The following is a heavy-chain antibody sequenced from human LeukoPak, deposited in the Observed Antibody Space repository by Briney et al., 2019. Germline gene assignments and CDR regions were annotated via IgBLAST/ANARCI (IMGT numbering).Heavy chain of an antibody. CDR1: GFTVSDNY. V-gene: IGHV3-23*01. Sequence: GGSLRLSCAASGFTVSDNYMSWVRQAPGKGLEWVSAIGGSGGSTYYADSVKGRFTISRDNSKNTLYLQMYSLRAEDTAVYYCAKPFRGLDVWGQGTTVTVSS. CDR3: AKPFRGLDV. CDR2: IGGSGGST. J-gene: IGHJ6*02. D-gene: IGHD3-16*01.